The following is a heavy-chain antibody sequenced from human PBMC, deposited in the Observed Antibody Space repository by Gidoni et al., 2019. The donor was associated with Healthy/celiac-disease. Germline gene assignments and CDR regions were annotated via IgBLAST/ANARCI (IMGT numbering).Heavy chain of an antibody. D-gene: IGHD3-9*01. V-gene: IGHV3-15*01. Sequence: EVQLVESGGGLVKPGGSLRLSCAASGFPFSNAWISWVRQAQGKGLEWVGRIKSKTDGGTTDYAAPVKGRFTISRDDSKNTLYLQMNSLKTEDTAVYYCTTEGNYDILTGQDVYYYYGMDVWGQGTTVTVSS. CDR1: GFPFSNAW. CDR3: TTEGNYDILTGQDVYYYYGMDV. CDR2: IKSKTDGGTT. J-gene: IGHJ6*02.